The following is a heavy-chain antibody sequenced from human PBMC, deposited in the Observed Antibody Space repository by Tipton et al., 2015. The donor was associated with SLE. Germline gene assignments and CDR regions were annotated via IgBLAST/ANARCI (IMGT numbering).Heavy chain of an antibody. CDR2: IYYSGST. CDR3: ARGGSSSWYDAEYFQH. CDR1: GGSISSYY. J-gene: IGHJ1*01. Sequence: TLSLTCTVSGGSISSYYWSWIRQPPGKGLEWIGYIYYSGSTNYNPSLKSRFTISVDTSKNQFSLKLSSVTAADTAVYYCARGGSSSWYDAEYFQHWGQGTLVTVSS. D-gene: IGHD6-13*01. V-gene: IGHV4-59*01.